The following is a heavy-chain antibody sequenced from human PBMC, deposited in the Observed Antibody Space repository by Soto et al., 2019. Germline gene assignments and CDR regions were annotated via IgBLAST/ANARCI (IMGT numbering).Heavy chain of an antibody. J-gene: IGHJ5*02. D-gene: IGHD3-9*01. Sequence: SETLSLTCTVSGGSISSGGYYWSWIRQHPGKGLEWIGYIYYSGSTYYNPSLKSRVTISVDTSKNQFSLQLSSVTPEDTAVYYCARDGSPYYDILTGYYKGNWFDPWGQGTLVTVSS. V-gene: IGHV4-31*03. CDR1: GGSISSGGYY. CDR2: IYYSGST. CDR3: ARDGSPYYDILTGYYKGNWFDP.